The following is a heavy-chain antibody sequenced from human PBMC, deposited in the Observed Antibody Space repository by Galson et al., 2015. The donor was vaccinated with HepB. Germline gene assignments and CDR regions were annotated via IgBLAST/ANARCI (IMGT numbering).Heavy chain of an antibody. V-gene: IGHV6-1*01. Sequence: CAISGDSVSSKSAIWSWIRQSPSRGLEWLGRTYYRSKWYFHYADSVRGRITINPDTSKNQFSLQLNSVTPEDTAMYYCARLDPGGDSWLLNYFDYWGQGTLVTVSP. J-gene: IGHJ4*02. CDR3: ARLDPGGDSWLLNYFDY. CDR1: GDSVSSKSAI. D-gene: IGHD6-13*01. CDR2: TYYRSKWYF.